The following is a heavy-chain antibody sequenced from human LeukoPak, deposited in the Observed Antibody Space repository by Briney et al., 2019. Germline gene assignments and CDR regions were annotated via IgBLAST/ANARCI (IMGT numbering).Heavy chain of an antibody. Sequence: SETLSLTCAVYGGSFSGYYWSWIRQPPGKGLEWIGEINHSGSTNYNPSLKSRVTISVDTSKNQFSLKLSSVTAADTAVYYCARFSSGRYGWIDPWGQGTLVTVSS. V-gene: IGHV4-34*01. CDR2: INHSGST. CDR1: GGSFSGYY. J-gene: IGHJ5*02. CDR3: ARFSSGRYGWIDP. D-gene: IGHD6-19*01.